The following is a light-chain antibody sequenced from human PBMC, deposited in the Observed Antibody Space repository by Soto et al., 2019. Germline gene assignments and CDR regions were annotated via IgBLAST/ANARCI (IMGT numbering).Light chain of an antibody. CDR2: DVS. J-gene: IGLJ1*01. Sequence: QSLPTQPACGTGASGESITISYPGTSSDGGGYNYVSWYKQHPGKDPKLMIYDVSNRPSGVSNRFSGSKSGNAASLTISGLQAEDEADYYCSSYTSTLYVFGTGTKVTVL. CDR1: SSDGGGYNY. CDR3: SSYTSTLYV. V-gene: IGLV2-14*01.